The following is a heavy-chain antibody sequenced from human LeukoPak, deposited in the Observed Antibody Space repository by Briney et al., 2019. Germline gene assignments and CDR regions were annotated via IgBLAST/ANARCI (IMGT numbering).Heavy chain of an antibody. D-gene: IGHD4-17*01. CDR2: IIPIFGTA. V-gene: IGHV1-69*13. Sequence: GASVKVSCKASGGTFSSYAISWVRQAPGQGLEWMGGIIPIFGTANYAQKFLGRVTITADESTSTAYMELSSLRSEDTAVYYCARASSGSGDYATLPTFYYFDYWGQGTLVTVSS. J-gene: IGHJ4*02. CDR1: GGTFSSYA. CDR3: ARASSGSGDYATLPTFYYFDY.